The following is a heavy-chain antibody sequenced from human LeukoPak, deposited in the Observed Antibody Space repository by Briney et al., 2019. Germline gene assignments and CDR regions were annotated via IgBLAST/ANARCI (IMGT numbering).Heavy chain of an antibody. CDR3: AHRGSWYWFDP. CDR1: GFSLRTSGVG. Sequence: SGPTLVKPTQTLTLTCTFSGFSLRTSGVGVGWIRQPPGKALEWLALIYWDDDKRYSPSLKSRLTITKDTSKNQVVLTVTNMDPVDTATYYCAHRGSWYWFDPWGQGTLVTVSS. J-gene: IGHJ5*02. CDR2: IYWDDDK. D-gene: IGHD6-13*01. V-gene: IGHV2-5*02.